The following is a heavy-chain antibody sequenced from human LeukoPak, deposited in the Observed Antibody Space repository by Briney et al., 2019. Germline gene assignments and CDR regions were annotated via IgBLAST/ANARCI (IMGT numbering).Heavy chain of an antibody. CDR3: VRAEGSGSFYYFDY. Sequence: PGGSLRLSCAASGFTFTSYWMSWVRQAPGKGLEWVANIKQDGSEREKYYVDSVRGRFTISRDNARNSLYLQMNSLRAEDTAVYYCVRAEGSGSFYYFDYWGQGTLVTVSS. D-gene: IGHD1-26*01. CDR2: IKQDGSEREK. V-gene: IGHV3-7*04. CDR1: GFTFTSYW. J-gene: IGHJ4*02.